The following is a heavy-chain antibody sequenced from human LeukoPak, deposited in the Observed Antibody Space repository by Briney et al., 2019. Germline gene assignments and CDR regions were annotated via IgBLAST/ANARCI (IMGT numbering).Heavy chain of an antibody. J-gene: IGHJ2*01. CDR1: GGSISSSSYY. CDR2: TYYSGTT. V-gene: IGHV4-39*07. D-gene: IGHD6-19*01. Sequence: SETLSLTCTVSGGSISSSSYYWGWIRQPPRKGLEWIGSTYYSGTTYYTPSLKSRVTISVDTSKNQFSLKLSSVTAADTAIYYCATATAVAQYWYFDLWGRGTLVTVSS. CDR3: ATATAVAQYWYFDL.